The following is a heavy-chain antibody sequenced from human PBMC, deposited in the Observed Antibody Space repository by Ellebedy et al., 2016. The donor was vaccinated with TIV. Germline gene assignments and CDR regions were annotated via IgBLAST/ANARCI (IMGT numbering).Heavy chain of an antibody. CDR2: ISDNGKST. CDR1: GFTFSHLS. CDR3: VRDLWGFDY. V-gene: IGHV3-64D*06. J-gene: IGHJ4*02. Sequence: PGGSLRLSCSASGFTFSHLSMHWVRQAPGKGLELVSTISDNGKSTFYTDSVKGRFIISRDNSKNTLFLQMSSPRAEDTAVDYCVRDLWGFDYWGQGALVIVSS. D-gene: IGHD2-21*01.